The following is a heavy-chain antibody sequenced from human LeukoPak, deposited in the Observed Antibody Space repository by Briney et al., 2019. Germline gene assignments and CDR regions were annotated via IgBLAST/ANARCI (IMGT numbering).Heavy chain of an antibody. CDR3: VKGTGTKYYYYGMDV. V-gene: IGHV3-64D*06. D-gene: IGHD3/OR15-3a*01. J-gene: IGHJ6*02. CDR2: ISSNEGST. Sequence: GGSLRLSCVASGFSFSSYSMHWVRQAPGKGLEYVSAISSNEGSTYYADSVKGRFSISRDNSKNTLYFQMSSLRAEDTAVYYCVKGTGTKYYYYGMDVWGQGTTVTVSS. CDR1: GFSFSSYS.